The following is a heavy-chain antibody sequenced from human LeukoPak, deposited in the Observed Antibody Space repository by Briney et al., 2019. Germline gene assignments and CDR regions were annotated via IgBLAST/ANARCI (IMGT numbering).Heavy chain of an antibody. D-gene: IGHD3-10*01. Sequence: PGESLKISCKASGYIFTHQWIGWVRQKSGSGLEWMGIIYPRDSDTRYSPSFQGHVSISADTSINTAYLEWSRLEASDTAIYYCARHSDVIGAIWGQGTLVTVSS. V-gene: IGHV5-51*01. J-gene: IGHJ4*02. CDR3: ARHSDVIGAI. CDR2: IYPRDSDT. CDR1: GYIFTHQW.